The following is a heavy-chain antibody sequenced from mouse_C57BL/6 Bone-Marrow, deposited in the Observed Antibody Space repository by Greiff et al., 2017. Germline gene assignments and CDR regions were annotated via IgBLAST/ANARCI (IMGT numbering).Heavy chain of an antibody. CDR1: GFSLTSYA. CDR3: ARKADYDGFYYAMDY. CDR2: IWTGGGT. Sequence: VKLVESGPGLVAPSQSLSITCTVSGFSLTSYAISWVRQPPGKGLEWLGVIWTGGGTNYNSAHKSRLSISKDNSKSQVFLKMNSLQTDDTARYYCARKADYDGFYYAMDYWGQGTSVTVSS. J-gene: IGHJ4*01. D-gene: IGHD2-4*01. V-gene: IGHV2-9-1*01.